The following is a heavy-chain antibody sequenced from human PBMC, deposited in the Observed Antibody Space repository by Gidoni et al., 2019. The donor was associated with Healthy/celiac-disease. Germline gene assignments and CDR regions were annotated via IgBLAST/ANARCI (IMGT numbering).Heavy chain of an antibody. CDR1: GFTFRSYW. Sequence: EVQLVESGGGLVQPGGSLSLSCAASGFTFRSYWMSWVRQAPGKGLEWVANIKQDGSEKYYVDSVKGRFTISRDNAKNSLYLQMNSLRAEDTAVYYCARDLVAVPGLEYAFDIWGQGTMVTVSS. J-gene: IGHJ3*02. D-gene: IGHD2-15*01. CDR2: IKQDGSEK. V-gene: IGHV3-7*01. CDR3: ARDLVAVPGLEYAFDI.